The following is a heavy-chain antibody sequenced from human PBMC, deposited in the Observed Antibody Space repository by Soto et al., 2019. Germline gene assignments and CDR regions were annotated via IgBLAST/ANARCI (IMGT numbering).Heavy chain of an antibody. J-gene: IGHJ5*02. D-gene: IGHD2-2*01. CDR1: GGSISSSNW. Sequence: LSLTCAVSGGSISSSNWWSWVRQPPGKGLEWIGEIYHSGSTNYNPSLKSRVTISVDKSKNQFSLKLSSVTAADTAVYYCARWVVVVPAGMHGPRFGFDPWGQGKLVTVSS. CDR2: IYHSGST. CDR3: ARWVVVVPAGMHGPRFGFDP. V-gene: IGHV4-4*02.